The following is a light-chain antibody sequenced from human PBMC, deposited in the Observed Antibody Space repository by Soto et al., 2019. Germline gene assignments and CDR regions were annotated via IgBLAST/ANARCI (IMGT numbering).Light chain of an antibody. CDR3: QSYDSSLSGYV. CDR2: GHS. Sequence: QSVLTQPPSVSGAPGQRVTISCTGSSSNIGAGFDVHWYQQLPGTAPKLLIFGHSNRPSGVPDRFSGSKSGTSASLAITGLQPEDEADYYCQSYDSSLSGYVFGTGTNVTVL. J-gene: IGLJ1*01. CDR1: SSNIGAGFD. V-gene: IGLV1-40*01.